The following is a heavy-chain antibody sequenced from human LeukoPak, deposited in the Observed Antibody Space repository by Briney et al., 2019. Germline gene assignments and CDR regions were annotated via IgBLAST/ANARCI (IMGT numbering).Heavy chain of an antibody. J-gene: IGHJ4*02. D-gene: IGHD2-15*01. CDR2: IYTSGST. Sequence: SQTLSLTCTVSGGSISSGSYYWRWIRQPAGKGLEWIGRIYTSGSTNYNPSLKSRVTISVDTSKNQFSLKLSSVTAADTAVYYCARDLAYCSGGSCYQNYFDYWGQGTLVTVSS. CDR1: GGSISSGSYY. CDR3: ARDLAYCSGGSCYQNYFDY. V-gene: IGHV4-61*02.